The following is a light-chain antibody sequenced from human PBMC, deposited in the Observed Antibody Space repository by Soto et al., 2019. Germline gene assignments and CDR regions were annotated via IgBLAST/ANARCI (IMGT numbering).Light chain of an antibody. Sequence: DIQMTQYPSTLSAYVGDRVTITCRASQSISSWLAWYQQKPGKAPKLLIYDASSLESGVPSRFSGSGSGTEFTLTISSLQPDDFATYYCQQYNSYSKTFGQRTKVDIK. CDR2: DAS. J-gene: IGKJ1*01. V-gene: IGKV1-5*01. CDR1: QSISSW. CDR3: QQYNSYSKT.